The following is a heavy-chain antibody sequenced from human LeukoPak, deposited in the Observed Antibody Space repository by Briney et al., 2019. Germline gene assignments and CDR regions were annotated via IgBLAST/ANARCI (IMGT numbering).Heavy chain of an antibody. CDR1: GFTFSSYA. V-gene: IGHV3-23*01. J-gene: IGHJ4*02. Sequence: GGSLRLSCAASGFTFSSYAMSWVRQAPGKGLEWVSAISGSGGSTYYADSVKGRFTISRDNSKNTLYLQMNSLRAEDAAVYYCAKGSVVITTFDYWGQGTLVTVSS. CDR2: ISGSGGST. CDR3: AKGSVVITTFDY. D-gene: IGHD3-22*01.